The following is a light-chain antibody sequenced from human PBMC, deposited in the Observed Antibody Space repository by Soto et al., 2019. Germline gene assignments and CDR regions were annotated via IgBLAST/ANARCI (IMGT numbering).Light chain of an antibody. CDR2: VAS. V-gene: IGKV3-20*01. CDR1: QSVMTY. CDR3: QQYGSSGT. Sequence: EIVMTQSPATLSVSPGERATLSCRVSQSVMTYLAWYQQKPGQAPRLLIYVASNRATGIPDRCSGSGSGTDFTLTISRLEPEDFAVYYCQQYGSSGTFGQGTKVDIK. J-gene: IGKJ1*01.